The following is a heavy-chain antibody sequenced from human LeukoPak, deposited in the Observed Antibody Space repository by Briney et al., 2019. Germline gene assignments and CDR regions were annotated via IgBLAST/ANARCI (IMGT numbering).Heavy chain of an antibody. J-gene: IGHJ4*02. D-gene: IGHD3-10*01. CDR2: INRNSGGT. Sequence: GASVKVSCKASGYTFTGYYMHWVRQAPGQGLEWMGWINRNSGGTNYAQKFQGRVTMTRDTSISTAYMELSRLRSDDTAVYYCATSLWFGELIIDYWGQGTLVTVSS. V-gene: IGHV1-2*02. CDR1: GYTFTGYY. CDR3: ATSLWFGELIIDY.